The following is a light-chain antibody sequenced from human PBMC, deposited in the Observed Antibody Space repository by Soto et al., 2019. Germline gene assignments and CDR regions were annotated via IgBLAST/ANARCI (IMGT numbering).Light chain of an antibody. CDR1: QDIRNY. Sequence: DIQMTQSPSSLSASVGDRVTITCRASQDIRNYLAWYQQKPGKVPKVLIYAASTSQSGVPSRFSGSGSGTDFTLTISSLQPEDVATYYCQSYNSAPRTFGQGTRVGVK. V-gene: IGKV1-27*01. J-gene: IGKJ1*01. CDR2: AAS. CDR3: QSYNSAPRT.